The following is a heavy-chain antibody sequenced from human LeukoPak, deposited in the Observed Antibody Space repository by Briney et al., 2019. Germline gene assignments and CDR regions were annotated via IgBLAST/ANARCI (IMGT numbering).Heavy chain of an antibody. D-gene: IGHD1-26*01. CDR1: GFTFSSYS. CDR2: ISSSSGYI. CDR3: ARGGWGATWLVDY. J-gene: IGHJ4*02. Sequence: PGGSLRLSCAASGFTFSSYSMNWVRQAPGKGLEWVSSISSSSGYIYYADSVKGRFTISRDNAKNSLYLQMNSLRAEDTAVYYCARGGWGATWLVDYWGQGTLVTVSS. V-gene: IGHV3-21*01.